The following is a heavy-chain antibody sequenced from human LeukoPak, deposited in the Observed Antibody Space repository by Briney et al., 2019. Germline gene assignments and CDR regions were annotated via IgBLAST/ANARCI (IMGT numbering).Heavy chain of an antibody. D-gene: IGHD4-23*01. V-gene: IGHV3-23*01. CDR3: AKHPGSTVVTPAPSADY. CDR2: ISGSGGST. J-gene: IGHJ4*02. Sequence: GGALRLSCAASGFTFSRYAMSWVRQAPGKGLEWVSAISGSGGSTYYADWWKGRFTSSRDNSKNTLYLQMNSLRAEDKAVYYSAKHPGSTVVTPAPSADYWGQGTLVTVSS. CDR1: GFTFSRYA.